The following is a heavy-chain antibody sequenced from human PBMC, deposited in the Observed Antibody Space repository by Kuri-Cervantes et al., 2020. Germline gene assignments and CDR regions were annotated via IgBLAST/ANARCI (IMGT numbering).Heavy chain of an antibody. D-gene: IGHD6-19*01. CDR3: ARDGSGWSPDF. J-gene: IGHJ4*02. CDR2: LTNDGSDE. Sequence: GGSLRLSCAASGFTVSSNYMSWVRQAPGRGLEWLGRLTNDGSDEFYADSVKGRFTFSRDNSRNILYLQMNSLRVDDTGVYFCARDGSGWSPDFWGQGTLVTVSS. V-gene: IGHV3-30*03. CDR1: GFTVSSNY.